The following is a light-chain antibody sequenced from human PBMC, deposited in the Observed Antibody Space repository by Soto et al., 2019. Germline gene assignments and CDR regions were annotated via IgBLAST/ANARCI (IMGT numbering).Light chain of an antibody. CDR1: QSGRNSL. V-gene: IGKV3-20*01. Sequence: EVVLTQSPGTLSLSPGGRATLSCRASQSGRNSLLAWYHQKPGQPPRLLIYDASTRATATPERFSGSGSGTDFTLTISRLEPEDFAVYYCQQYATSRVTFGQGTRLEIK. CDR3: QQYATSRVT. CDR2: DAS. J-gene: IGKJ5*01.